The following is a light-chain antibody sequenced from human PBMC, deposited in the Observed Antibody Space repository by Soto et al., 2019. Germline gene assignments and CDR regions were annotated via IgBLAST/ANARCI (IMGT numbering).Light chain of an antibody. CDR3: CSYAGSYTYV. CDR1: SSDVGGYNY. Sequence: QSALTQPRSVSGSPGQSVTISCTGTSSDVGGYNYVSWYQQHPGKAPKLMIYDVSKRPSGVPDRFSGSKSGNTASLTISGLQADDEADYNCCSYAGSYTYVFGTGTKLTVL. CDR2: DVS. V-gene: IGLV2-11*01. J-gene: IGLJ1*01.